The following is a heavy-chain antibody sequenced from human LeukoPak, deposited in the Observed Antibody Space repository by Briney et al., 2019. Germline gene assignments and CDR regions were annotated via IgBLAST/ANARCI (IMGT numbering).Heavy chain of an antibody. D-gene: IGHD3-10*01. CDR2: IIPILGIA. CDR3: ARDQDYYGSGSPYYFDY. Sequence: SVKVSCKASGGTFSSYAISWVRQAPGQGLEWMGRIIPILGIANYAQKFQGRVTIAADKSTSTAYMELSSLRSEDTAVYYCARDQDYYGSGSPYYFDYWGQGTLVTVSS. CDR1: GGTFSSYA. V-gene: IGHV1-69*04. J-gene: IGHJ4*02.